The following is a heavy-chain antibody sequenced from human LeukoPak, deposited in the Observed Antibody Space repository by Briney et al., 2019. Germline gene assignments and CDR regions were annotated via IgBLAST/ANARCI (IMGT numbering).Heavy chain of an antibody. D-gene: IGHD2-2*03. CDR3: TKSNGYGLIDI. Sequence: PGGSLRLSCAASGFTFSSYSMNWVRQAPGKGLEWIGNIFYRGSTYYGPSLKSRVTISLDTSKNQFSLNLNSVTAADTAVYYCTKSNGYGLIDIWGQGTMVTVSS. CDR1: GFTFSSYS. CDR2: IFYRGST. J-gene: IGHJ3*02. V-gene: IGHV4-59*12.